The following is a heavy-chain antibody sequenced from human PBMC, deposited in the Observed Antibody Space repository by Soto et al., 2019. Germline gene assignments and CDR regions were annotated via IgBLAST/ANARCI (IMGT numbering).Heavy chain of an antibody. CDR1: GFTFSDYY. CDR3: AVAVAGPTAIGY. V-gene: IGHV3-74*01. CDR2: INSDGSST. Sequence: GGSLRLSCAASGFTFSDYYMSWIRQAPGKGLVWVSRINSDGSSTSYADSVKGRFTISRDNAKNTLYLQMNSLRAEDTAVYYCAVAVAGPTAIGYWGQGTLVTVS. J-gene: IGHJ4*02. D-gene: IGHD6-19*01.